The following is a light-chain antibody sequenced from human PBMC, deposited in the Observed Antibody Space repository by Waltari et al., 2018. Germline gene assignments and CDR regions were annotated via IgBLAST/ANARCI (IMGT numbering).Light chain of an antibody. CDR3: LLYDGSDQV. V-gene: IGLV7-43*01. Sequence: QTVVTQEPSLTVSPGGAVTLTCASSAGAVTSGNYPNRIQQKPGQVPRSLFHSPTNRPSRTPARFSGSRLGGKAALTRSGVQPEDEAEYYCLLYDGSDQVFGGGTKLTVL. J-gene: IGLJ3*02. CDR2: SPT. CDR1: AGAVTSGNY.